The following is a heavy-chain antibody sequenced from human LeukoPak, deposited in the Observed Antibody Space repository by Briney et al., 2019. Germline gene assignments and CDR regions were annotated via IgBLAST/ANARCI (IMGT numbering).Heavy chain of an antibody. D-gene: IGHD2-2*02. J-gene: IGHJ6*02. Sequence: GESLKISCKGSGYSFTSYWIGWVRQMPGKGLEWMGIIYPGDSDTRYSPSFQGPVTISADKSISTAYLQWSSLKASDTAMYYCARSVVPAAIGGYYYYGMDVWGQGTTVTVSS. CDR3: ARSVVPAAIGGYYYYGMDV. CDR1: GYSFTSYW. CDR2: IYPGDSDT. V-gene: IGHV5-51*01.